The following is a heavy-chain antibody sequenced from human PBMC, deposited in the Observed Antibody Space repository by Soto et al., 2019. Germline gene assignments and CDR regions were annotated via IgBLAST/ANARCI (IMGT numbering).Heavy chain of an antibody. V-gene: IGHV3-30*18. CDR1: GFTFSSYG. Sequence: QVQLVESGGGVVQPGRSLRLSCAASGFTFSSYGMHWVRQAPGKGLEWVAVISYDGSNKYYADSVKGRFTISRDNSKNTLYLQMNSLRAEDTAVYYCAKVEYSGSHFDYWGQGTLVTVSS. D-gene: IGHD1-26*01. CDR3: AKVEYSGSHFDY. CDR2: ISYDGSNK. J-gene: IGHJ4*02.